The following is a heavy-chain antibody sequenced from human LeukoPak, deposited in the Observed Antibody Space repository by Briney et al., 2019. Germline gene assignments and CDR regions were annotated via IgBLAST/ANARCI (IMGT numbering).Heavy chain of an antibody. J-gene: IGHJ4*02. Sequence: GRSLRLSCAASGFTFDDYAMHWVRQGPGKGLEWSSGITWNTDTIGYADSGMGRFTISRDNAKNSLYLQMNSLRAEDTALYYCAKDISVGATTYYFDSWGQGTLVTVSS. D-gene: IGHD1-26*01. CDR2: ITWNTDTI. V-gene: IGHV3-9*01. CDR3: AKDISVGATTYYFDS. CDR1: GFTFDDYA.